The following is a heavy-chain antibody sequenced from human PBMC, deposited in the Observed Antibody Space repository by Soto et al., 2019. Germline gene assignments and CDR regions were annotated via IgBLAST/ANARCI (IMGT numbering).Heavy chain of an antibody. CDR3: AHSRIAAADPRGYYYYYGMDV. J-gene: IGHJ6*02. D-gene: IGHD6-13*01. CDR2: IYWDDDK. CDR1: GFSLSTSGVG. V-gene: IGHV2-5*02. Sequence: QITLKESGPTLVKPSQTLTLTCTFSGFSLSTSGVGVGWIRQPPGKALEWLALIYWDDDKRYSPSLKSRLTITKDTSKNQVVLTMTNMDPVDTATYYCAHSRIAAADPRGYYYYYGMDVCGQGTTVTVSS.